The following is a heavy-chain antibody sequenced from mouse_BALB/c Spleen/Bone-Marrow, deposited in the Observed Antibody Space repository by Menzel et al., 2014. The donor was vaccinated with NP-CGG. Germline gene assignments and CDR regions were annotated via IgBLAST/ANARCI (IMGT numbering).Heavy chain of an antibody. D-gene: IGHD2-2*01. CDR1: EFSLTSYG. J-gene: IGHJ3*01. V-gene: IGHV2-9*02. CDR2: IWAGGST. CDR3: ARGYYGYAWFAY. Sequence: VKLMESGPGLVAPSQSLSITCTVSEFSLTSYGIHWVRQPPGKGLEWLGVIWAGGSTNFNSALMSRLSISKDNPKSQVFLKMNSLQTDDTAIYYCARGYYGYAWFAYWGQGTLATVSA.